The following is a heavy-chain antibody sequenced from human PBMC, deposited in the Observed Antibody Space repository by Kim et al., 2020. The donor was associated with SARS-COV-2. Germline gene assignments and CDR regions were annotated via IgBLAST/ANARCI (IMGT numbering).Heavy chain of an antibody. CDR2: ISGSGGST. V-gene: IGHV3-23*01. Sequence: GGSLRLSCAASGFTFSSYAMSWVRQAPGKGLEWVSAISGSGGSTYYADSVKGRFTISRDNSKNTLYLQMNSLRAEDTAVYYCAKRRSEDALWFGEGDGYYFDYWGQGTLVTVSS. J-gene: IGHJ4*02. CDR3: AKRRSEDALWFGEGDGYYFDY. CDR1: GFTFSSYA. D-gene: IGHD3-10*01.